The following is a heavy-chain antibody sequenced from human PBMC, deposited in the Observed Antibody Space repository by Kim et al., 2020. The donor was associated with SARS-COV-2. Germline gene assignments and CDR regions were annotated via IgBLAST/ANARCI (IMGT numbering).Heavy chain of an antibody. CDR2: VNHSGSS. Sequence: SETLSLTCAVYGGSLSGYYWSWIRQPPGKGLEWIGEVNHSGSSNYNPSLKSRVTISVDTSKNEFSLKLTSVTAADTAVYYCANGGNYCSGGSCFDYWGQGTPATVSA. CDR1: GGSLSGYY. V-gene: IGHV4-34*01. CDR3: ANGGNYCSGGSCFDY. D-gene: IGHD2-15*01. J-gene: IGHJ4*02.